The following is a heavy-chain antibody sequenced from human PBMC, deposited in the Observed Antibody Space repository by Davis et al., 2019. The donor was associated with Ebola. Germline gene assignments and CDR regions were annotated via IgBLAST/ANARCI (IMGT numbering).Heavy chain of an antibody. D-gene: IGHD3-10*01. CDR2: VYYSGST. V-gene: IGHV4-61*08. J-gene: IGHJ6*02. Sequence: PSETLSLTCTVSGGSVSSGAFYWIWIRQPPGKGLEWIGYVYYSGSTNYNPSLKSRVTISVDTSKNQFSLKLSSVTAADTAVYYCARGSLYSYYYYGMDVWGQGTTVTVSS. CDR1: GGSVSSGAFY. CDR3: ARGSLYSYYYYGMDV.